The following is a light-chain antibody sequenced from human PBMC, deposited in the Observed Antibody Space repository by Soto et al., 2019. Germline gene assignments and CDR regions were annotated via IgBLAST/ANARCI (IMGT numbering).Light chain of an antibody. CDR2: DVS. Sequence: QSVLTQPASVSGSPGQSITISCTGTRSDVVGYNYVSWYQQHPGKAPKFMIYDVSNRPSGVSNRFSGSKSGNTASLTISGLQAEDEADYYCSSYTTSNTRQIVFGTGTKVTVL. CDR3: SSYTTSNTRQIV. J-gene: IGLJ1*01. V-gene: IGLV2-14*01. CDR1: RSDVVGYNY.